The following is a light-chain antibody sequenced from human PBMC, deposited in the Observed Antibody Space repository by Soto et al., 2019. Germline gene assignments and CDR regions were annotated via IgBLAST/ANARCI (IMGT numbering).Light chain of an antibody. CDR2: EVS. Sequence: QSVLTQPASVSGSPGQSITISCTGTSSDVGGFNYVSWYQQFPGKAPKLMIYEVSNRPSGVSNRFFGSKSGNTASLTISGLQAEDEGDYYCSSYTTSNTLVFGTGTKVTVL. CDR1: SSDVGGFNY. V-gene: IGLV2-14*01. CDR3: SSYTTSNTLV. J-gene: IGLJ1*01.